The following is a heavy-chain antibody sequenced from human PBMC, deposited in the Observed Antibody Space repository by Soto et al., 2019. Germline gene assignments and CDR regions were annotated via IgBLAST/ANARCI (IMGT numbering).Heavy chain of an antibody. CDR3: AKERRGVVSRDFDS. Sequence: LRLSCVASGFTFRTYTMNWVRQAPGKGLEWVSGIRGFSPYTFYSESVKGRFTISRDNAKNSLYLLMNGLRVGDTAIYYCAKERRGVVSRDFDSWGQGTLVTVSS. V-gene: IGHV3-21*04. J-gene: IGHJ4*02. CDR2: IRGFSPYT. CDR1: GFTFRTYT. D-gene: IGHD1-1*01.